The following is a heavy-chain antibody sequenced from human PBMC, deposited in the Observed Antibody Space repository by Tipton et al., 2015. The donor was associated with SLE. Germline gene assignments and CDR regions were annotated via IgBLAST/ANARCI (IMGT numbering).Heavy chain of an antibody. Sequence: SLRLSCAASGFTFSSYAMSWVRQAPGKGLEWVSAISGSGGSTYYADSVKGRFTISRDNSKNTLYLQMNSLRAEDTAVYYCAKDTLMAGYFDYWGQGTLVTVSS. CDR3: AKDTLMAGYFDY. CDR2: ISGSGGST. J-gene: IGHJ4*02. CDR1: GFTFSSYA. V-gene: IGHV3-23*01. D-gene: IGHD2-8*01.